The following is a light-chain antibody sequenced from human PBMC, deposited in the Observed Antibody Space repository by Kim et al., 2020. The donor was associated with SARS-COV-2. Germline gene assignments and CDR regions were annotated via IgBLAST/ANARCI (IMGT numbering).Light chain of an antibody. CDR1: VACIAINT. CDR3: QSYDSSNQSWV. J-gene: IGLJ3*02. V-gene: IGLV6-57*03. CDR2: EDN. Sequence: IPSSCTRPVACIAINTEQWSQQRPRIAPTTVISEDNQSPSGVPDRFSGSIDSSSNSASLTISGLKTEDEADYYCQSYDSSNQSWVFGGGTQLTVL.